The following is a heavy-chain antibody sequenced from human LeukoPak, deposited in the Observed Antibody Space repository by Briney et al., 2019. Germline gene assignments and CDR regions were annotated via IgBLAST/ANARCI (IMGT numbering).Heavy chain of an antibody. J-gene: IGHJ4*02. Sequence: GASLKISCKASGGTFSSYTISWVRQAPGHGLEWRGRIFPILGIANYAQKFQGRVTITADKSPSTAYMELGNIRSEDTAVFYDGRGKIGWAAALHYWGQRPVVTVSS. D-gene: IGHD6-13*01. CDR2: IFPILGIA. CDR3: GRGKIGWAAALHY. V-gene: IGHV1-69*02. CDR1: GGTFSSYT.